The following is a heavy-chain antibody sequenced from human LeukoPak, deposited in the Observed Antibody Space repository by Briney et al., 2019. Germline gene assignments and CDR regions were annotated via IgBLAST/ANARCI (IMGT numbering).Heavy chain of an antibody. Sequence: GGSLRLSCAASGFTFSSYAMSWVRQAPGKGLEWVSYISSSSSTIYYADSVKGRFTISRDNAKNSLYLQMNSLRAEDTAVYYCARDSSAVAGSFTFDYWGQGTLVTVSS. CDR1: GFTFSSYA. V-gene: IGHV3-48*04. J-gene: IGHJ4*02. D-gene: IGHD6-19*01. CDR3: ARDSSAVAGSFTFDY. CDR2: ISSSSSTI.